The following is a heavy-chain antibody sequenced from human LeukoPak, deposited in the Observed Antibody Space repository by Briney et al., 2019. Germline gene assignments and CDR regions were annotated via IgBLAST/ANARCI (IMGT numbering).Heavy chain of an antibody. J-gene: IGHJ4*02. V-gene: IGHV1-18*01. D-gene: IGHD3-3*01. Sequence: ASVKVSCKASGGTFTSYGISWVRQAPGQGLEWMGWISAYNGNTNYAQKLQGRVTMTTDTSTSTAYMELRSLRSDDTAVYYCARLRITIFGVVSPFDYWGQGTLVTVSS. CDR2: ISAYNGNT. CDR1: GGTFTSYG. CDR3: ARLRITIFGVVSPFDY.